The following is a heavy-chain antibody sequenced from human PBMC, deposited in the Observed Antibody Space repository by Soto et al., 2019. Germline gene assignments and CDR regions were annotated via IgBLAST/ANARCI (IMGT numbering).Heavy chain of an antibody. Sequence: SETLSLTCTVSGGSISSSSYCWGWIRQPPGKGLEWIGSIYYSGSTYYNPSLKSRVTISVDTSKNQFSLKLSSVTAADTAVYYCARDLGVAAISNYYYYGMDVWGQGTTVTVS. D-gene: IGHD3-16*01. J-gene: IGHJ6*02. CDR2: IYYSGST. CDR1: GGSISSSSYC. V-gene: IGHV4-39*07. CDR3: ARDLGVAAISNYYYYGMDV.